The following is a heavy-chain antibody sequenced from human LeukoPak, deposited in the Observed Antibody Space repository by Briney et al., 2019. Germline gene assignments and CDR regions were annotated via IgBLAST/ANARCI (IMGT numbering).Heavy chain of an antibody. CDR2: MSPNSGNT. J-gene: IGHJ3*02. Sequence: GASVKVSCKASRYTFSNYDINWVRQATGQGLEWMGWMSPNSGNTGYAQKFQGRVTMTRNTSISTAYMELSSLRSEDTAVYYCARVFPWYYDSSGYYGDAFDIWGQGTMVTVSS. CDR1: RYTFSNYD. V-gene: IGHV1-8*01. D-gene: IGHD3-22*01. CDR3: ARVFPWYYDSSGYYGDAFDI.